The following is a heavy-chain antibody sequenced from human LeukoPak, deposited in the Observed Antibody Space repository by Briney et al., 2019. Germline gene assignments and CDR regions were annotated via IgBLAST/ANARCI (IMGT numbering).Heavy chain of an antibody. Sequence: GGSLRLSCAASGFTFSSYAMSWVRQVPGKGLEWVSGISRSGGGTYYADSVKGRFTISRDNSKNTLYVQMNSLRAEDTAVYYCAKRVNSGWSYFDFWGQGTLVTVSS. J-gene: IGHJ4*02. CDR1: GFTFSSYA. V-gene: IGHV3-23*01. CDR3: AKRVNSGWSYFDF. D-gene: IGHD6-19*01. CDR2: ISRSGGGT.